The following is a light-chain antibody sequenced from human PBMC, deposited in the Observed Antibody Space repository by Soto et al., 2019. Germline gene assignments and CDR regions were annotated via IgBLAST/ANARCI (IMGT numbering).Light chain of an antibody. V-gene: IGKV3-20*01. CDR3: QQPGDSPIP. CDR1: QSFIRNN. Sequence: ETGLTQSPGTVSLSPGERATLSCRASQSFIRNNLVWYQHRPGQPPRLLIYGASSRATGIPDRFSGSGSGTDFSLTISRLEPEDFAVYYCQQPGDSPIPFGQGTRLAIK. J-gene: IGKJ5*01. CDR2: GAS.